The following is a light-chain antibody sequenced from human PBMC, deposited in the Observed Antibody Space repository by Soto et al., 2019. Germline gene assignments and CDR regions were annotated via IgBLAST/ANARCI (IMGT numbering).Light chain of an antibody. Sequence: QSVLTQPASVSGSPGQSITISCTGTSSDVGGYNYVSWYQQHPGKAPKLIIYAVTNRPSGVSIRFSGSKSGNTASLTISGLQADDESDYYCSSFADSSARDYVFGGGTKVTVL. CDR1: SSDVGGYNY. J-gene: IGLJ1*01. CDR3: SSFADSSARDYV. CDR2: AVT. V-gene: IGLV2-14*01.